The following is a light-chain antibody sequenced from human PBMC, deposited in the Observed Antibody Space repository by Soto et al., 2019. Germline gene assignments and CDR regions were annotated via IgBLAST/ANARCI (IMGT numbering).Light chain of an antibody. Sequence: QSVLTQPPSVSGAPGQRVTISCSGTSSSIGAGYEVHWYHQLPGTAPKLVVSGNGNRPSGVPDRLSASKSGTSASLAITGLQAEDEADYYCQAYDYSLTAFVFGGGTKVTVL. J-gene: IGLJ3*02. CDR2: GNG. CDR3: QAYDYSLTAFV. V-gene: IGLV1-40*01. CDR1: SSSIGAGYE.